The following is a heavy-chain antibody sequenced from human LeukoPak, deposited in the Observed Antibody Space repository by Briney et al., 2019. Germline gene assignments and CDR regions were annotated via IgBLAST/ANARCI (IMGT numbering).Heavy chain of an antibody. CDR3: ARDSSGPWFDP. CDR1: GFILNNYI. J-gene: IGHJ5*02. Sequence: GGSLRLFCAVSGFILNNYIMKWVRQAPGKGLEWVSSITGSGSFVYYADSVKGRFTISRDNAKNSLFLQMNSLRAEDTAVYYCARDSSGPWFDPWGQGTLVTVSS. V-gene: IGHV3-21*01. D-gene: IGHD6-6*01. CDR2: ITGSGSFV.